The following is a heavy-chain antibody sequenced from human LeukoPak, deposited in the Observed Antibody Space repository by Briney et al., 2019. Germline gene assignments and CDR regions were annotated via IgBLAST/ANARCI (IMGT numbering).Heavy chain of an antibody. CDR1: GGSISSSRYF. CDR2: IYYGGST. Sequence: SETLSLTCTVSGGSISSSRYFWGWIRQPPGKGLEWIGSIYYGGSTYYNPSLKSRVTISLDTSKNPFSLKLSSVTAADTAVYYCARGIAVAGRGDYFDYWGQGTLVTVSS. CDR3: ARGIAVAGRGDYFDY. V-gene: IGHV4-39*07. J-gene: IGHJ4*02. D-gene: IGHD6-19*01.